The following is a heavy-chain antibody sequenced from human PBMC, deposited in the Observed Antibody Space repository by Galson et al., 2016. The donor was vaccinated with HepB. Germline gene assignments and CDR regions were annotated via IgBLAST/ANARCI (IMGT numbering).Heavy chain of an antibody. CDR2: ITNIGGNT. CDR1: GFTFGNYV. V-gene: IGHV3-23*01. J-gene: IGHJ4*02. D-gene: IGHD2-21*02. Sequence: SLRLSCAASGFTFGNYVMSWVRQAPGKGLEWVSSITNIGGNTYYADSVKGRFTISRDNSKNTLYLQMSSLRAEDTALYYCAKVDCGGDCKRFDYWGQGTLVTVSS. CDR3: AKVDCGGDCKRFDY.